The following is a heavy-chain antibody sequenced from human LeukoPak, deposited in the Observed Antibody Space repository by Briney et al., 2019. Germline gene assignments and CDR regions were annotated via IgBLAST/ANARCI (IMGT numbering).Heavy chain of an antibody. CDR2: IIPILGIA. Sequence: ASVTVSCKASGGTFSSYAISWVRQAPGQGLEWMGRIIPILGIANYAQKFQGRVTITADKSTSTAYMELGSLRSEDTAVYYCASPSSPKYYYGMDVWGQGTTVTVSS. V-gene: IGHV1-69*04. J-gene: IGHJ6*02. CDR3: ASPSSPKYYYGMDV. CDR1: GGTFSSYA.